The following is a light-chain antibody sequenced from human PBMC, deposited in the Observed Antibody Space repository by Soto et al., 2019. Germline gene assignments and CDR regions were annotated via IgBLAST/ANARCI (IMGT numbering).Light chain of an antibody. CDR2: DAS. Sequence: IQLTQSPSSLSSSPGDRATITCRASQSITSYLAWYQQKPGQAPTLLISDASTRSAGIPARFSGSGSGADFALTITSLQAEDFATYYCQQGRLCPSTFGRGTKVDIK. CDR3: QQGRLCPST. J-gene: IGKJ4*01. V-gene: IGKV1-9*01. CDR1: QSITSY.